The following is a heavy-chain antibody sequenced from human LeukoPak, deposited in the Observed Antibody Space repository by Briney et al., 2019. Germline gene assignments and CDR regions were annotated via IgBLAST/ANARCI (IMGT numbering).Heavy chain of an antibody. CDR2: IYDSGST. CDR1: GXSISSYY. V-gene: IGHV4-59*01. CDR3: ARQSISGSSLSYFDY. J-gene: IGHJ4*02. D-gene: IGHD3-22*01. Sequence: SETLSLTCTVSGXSISSYYWSWIRQPPGKGLEWIGNIYDSGSTNYNPSLKSRLTISVDTSKNQCSLKLSSVTAADTAVYYCARQSISGSSLSYFDYWGQGTLVNVSS.